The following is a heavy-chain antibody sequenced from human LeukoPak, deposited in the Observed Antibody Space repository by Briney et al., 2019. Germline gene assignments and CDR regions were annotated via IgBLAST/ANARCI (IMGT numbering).Heavy chain of an antibody. CDR2: INHSGST. J-gene: IGHJ4*02. CDR3: AGGYYYVKFDY. CDR1: GGSFSGYY. Sequence: SETLPLTCAVYGGSFSGYYWSWIRQPPGKGLEWIGEINHSGSTNYNPSLKSRVTISVDTSKNQFSLKLSSVTAADTAVYYCAGGYYYVKFDYWGQGTLVTVSS. V-gene: IGHV4-34*01. D-gene: IGHD3-22*01.